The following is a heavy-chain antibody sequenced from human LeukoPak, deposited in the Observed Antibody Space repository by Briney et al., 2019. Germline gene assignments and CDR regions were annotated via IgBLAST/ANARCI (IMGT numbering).Heavy chain of an antibody. CDR1: GLTFSSYS. Sequence: GGSLRLSCAASGLTFSSYSMNWVRQAPGKGLEWVSSISSSSSYIYYADSVKGRFTISRDNAKNSLYLQMNSLRAEDTAVYYCARDYLVLGAFDIWGQGTMVTVSS. J-gene: IGHJ3*02. CDR2: ISSSSSYI. CDR3: ARDYLVLGAFDI. V-gene: IGHV3-21*01. D-gene: IGHD6-6*01.